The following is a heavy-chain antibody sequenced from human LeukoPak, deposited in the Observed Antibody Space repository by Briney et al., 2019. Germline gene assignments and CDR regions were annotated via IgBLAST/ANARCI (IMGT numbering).Heavy chain of an antibody. J-gene: IGHJ3*02. V-gene: IGHV4-34*01. CDR2: IHPSGST. D-gene: IGHD3-22*01. CDR1: GGSFSGHY. Sequence: QPSETLSLTCAVYGGSFSGHYWSWTRQPPGKGLEWIGEIHPSGSTGYNPSLKSRVTISVDTSKNQFSLKLSSVTAADTAVYYCARWVHYDDAFDIWGQGTMVTVSS. CDR3: ARWVHYDDAFDI.